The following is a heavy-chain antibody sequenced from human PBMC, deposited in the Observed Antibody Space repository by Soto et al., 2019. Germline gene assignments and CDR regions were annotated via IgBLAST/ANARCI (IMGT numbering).Heavy chain of an antibody. CDR1: GFSIRKYG. J-gene: IGHJ4*02. CDR2: ISGDGTTT. CDR3: AIQDCTNDVCLEAAVTVGGALEY. V-gene: IGHV3-74*01. D-gene: IGHD2-8*01. Sequence: EVQLVESGGGLVQPGEALRLACAASGFSIRKYGMHWVRQAPGKGPVWVSYISGDGTTTDYAGSVKGRFPISRDNAKNTMFLQMDSLRVEDTAIYFCAIQDCTNDVCLEAAVTVGGALEYWGRGAQVTVSS.